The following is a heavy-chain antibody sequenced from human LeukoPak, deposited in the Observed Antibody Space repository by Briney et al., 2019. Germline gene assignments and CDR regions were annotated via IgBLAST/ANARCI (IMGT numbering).Heavy chain of an antibody. CDR3: ARIILCRGGSCLDY. CDR2: IYYSGST. D-gene: IGHD2-15*01. Sequence: SETLSLTCTVSGGSISSSSYYWGWIRRPPGKGLEWIGTIYYSGSTYYNPSLKSRVTISVGTSKNQFSLKLSSVTAADTAVYYCARIILCRGGSCLDYWGQGTLVTVSS. V-gene: IGHV4-39*01. CDR1: GGSISSSSYY. J-gene: IGHJ4*02.